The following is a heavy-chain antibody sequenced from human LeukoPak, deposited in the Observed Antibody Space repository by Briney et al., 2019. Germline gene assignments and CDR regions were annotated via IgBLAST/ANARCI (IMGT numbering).Heavy chain of an antibody. CDR1: VFTFSSYA. CDR2: ISGSGGST. V-gene: IGHV3-23*01. CDR3: AKGPRPSGWFLGPRLRRGFGFDY. J-gene: IGHJ4*02. D-gene: IGHD6-19*01. Sequence: PGGTLRLSCAASVFTFSSYAMSWVRQAPAKGLEGVSAISGSGGSTYYADSVKRRFTISRDNSKNTLYLQMNSLRAEDTAVYCCAKGPRPSGWFLGPRLRRGFGFDYWGQGTRVTVSS.